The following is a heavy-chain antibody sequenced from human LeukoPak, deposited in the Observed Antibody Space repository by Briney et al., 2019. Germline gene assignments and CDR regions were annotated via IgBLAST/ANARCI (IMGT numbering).Heavy chain of an antibody. CDR3: ARYGSGSHRDYYYYYMDV. D-gene: IGHD3-10*01. Sequence: GASVKVSCKAFGYTFTSNYMHWVRQAPGQGPEWMGVISPSGGSTTYAQKFQGRVTLTRDMSTSTDYLELSSLRSEDTAVYYCARYGSGSHRDYYYYYMDVWGKGTTVTVSS. V-gene: IGHV1-46*01. CDR2: ISPSGGST. J-gene: IGHJ6*03. CDR1: GYTFTSNY.